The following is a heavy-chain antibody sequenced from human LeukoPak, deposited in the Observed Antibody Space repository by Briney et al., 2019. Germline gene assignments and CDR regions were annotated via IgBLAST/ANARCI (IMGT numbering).Heavy chain of an antibody. J-gene: IGHJ1*01. V-gene: IGHV3-48*04. CDR1: GFTFSTYW. CDR2: ISSSGSTI. Sequence: PGGSLRLSCAASGFTFSTYWMSWVRQAPGKGLEWVSYISSSGSTIYYADSVKGRFTISRDNSKNSLYLQMNSLRAEDTAVYYCARGGSSWYEYFQHWGQGTLVTVSS. D-gene: IGHD6-13*01. CDR3: ARGGSSWYEYFQH.